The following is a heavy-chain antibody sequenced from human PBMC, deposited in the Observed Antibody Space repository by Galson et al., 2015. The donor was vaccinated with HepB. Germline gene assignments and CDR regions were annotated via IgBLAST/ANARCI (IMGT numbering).Heavy chain of an antibody. CDR3: ARDLRRITIFGVVNFAFDI. CDR2: ISAYNGNT. V-gene: IGHV1-18*01. J-gene: IGHJ3*02. D-gene: IGHD3-3*01. CDR1: GYTFTSYG. Sequence: SVKVSCKASGYTFTSYGISWVRQAPGQGLEWMGWISAYNGNTNYAQKLQGRVTMTTDTSTSTAHMELRSLRSDDTAVYYCARDLRRITIFGVVNFAFDIWGQGTMVTVSS.